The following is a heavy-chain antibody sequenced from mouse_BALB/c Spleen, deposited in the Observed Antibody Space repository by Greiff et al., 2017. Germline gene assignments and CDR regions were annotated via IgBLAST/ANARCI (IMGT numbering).Heavy chain of an antibody. D-gene: IGHD2-4*01. CDR1: GFTFSSYA. CDR3: ARGYDYDDYFDY. CDR2: ISSGGST. Sequence: EVKLMESGGGLVKPGGSLKLSCAASGFTFSSYAMSWVRQTPEKRLEWVASISSGGSTYYPDSVKGRFTISRDNARNILYLQMSSLRSEDTAMYYCARGYDYDDYFDYWGQGTTLTVSS. J-gene: IGHJ2*01. V-gene: IGHV5-6-5*01.